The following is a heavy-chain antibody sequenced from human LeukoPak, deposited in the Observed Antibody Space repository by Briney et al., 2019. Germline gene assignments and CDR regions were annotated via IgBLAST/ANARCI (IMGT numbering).Heavy chain of an antibody. V-gene: IGHV3-7*05. D-gene: IGHD2-21*01. Sequence: GGSLRLSCVVSGFTFSSYWMSWVRQAAGKGLEWVANIKRDGGEKYYVDSVKGRFTISRDNAKKSLYLQMNSLRAEDTAAYYCAREGHSGDYFDYWGQGTLVTVSS. CDR3: AREGHSGDYFDY. CDR1: GFTFSSYW. J-gene: IGHJ4*02. CDR2: IKRDGGEK.